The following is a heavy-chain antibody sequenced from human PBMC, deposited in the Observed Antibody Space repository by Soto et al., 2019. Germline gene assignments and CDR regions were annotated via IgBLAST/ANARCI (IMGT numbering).Heavy chain of an antibody. CDR2: VFYSGRT. D-gene: IGHD5-18*01. CDR1: GGSINNFH. CDR3: ARIKSGYSYGSIIDF. Sequence: SETLSLTCSVSGGSINNFHWSWIRQPPGKGLEWIGFVFYSGRTTYNPSLQSRVTISVDTSHNHFSLKLRSVTAADTATYYCARIKSGYSYGSIIDFWGQGKLVTVYS. J-gene: IGHJ4*02. V-gene: IGHV4-59*01.